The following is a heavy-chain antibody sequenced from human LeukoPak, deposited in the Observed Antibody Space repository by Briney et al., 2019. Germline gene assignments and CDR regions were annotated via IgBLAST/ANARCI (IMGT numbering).Heavy chain of an antibody. D-gene: IGHD2-15*01. Sequence: SETLSLTCAVSGGSISSSNWWSWVRQPPGKGLEWIGEIYHSGSTNYNPSLKSRVTISVDKSKNQFSLKLSSVTAADTAVYYCARDSDRVVVYRGFDYWGQGTLVTVSS. CDR1: GGSISSSNW. CDR2: IYHSGST. J-gene: IGHJ4*02. CDR3: ARDSDRVVVYRGFDY. V-gene: IGHV4-4*02.